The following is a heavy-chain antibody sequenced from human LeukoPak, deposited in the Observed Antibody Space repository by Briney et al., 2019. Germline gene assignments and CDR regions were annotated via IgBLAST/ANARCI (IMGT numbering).Heavy chain of an antibody. CDR2: INHSGST. J-gene: IGHJ6*03. V-gene: IGHV4-34*01. CDR1: GGSFSGYY. Sequence: SETLSLTCAVYGGSFSGYYWSWIRQPPGKGLEWIGEINHSGSTNYNPSLKSRVTISVDTSKNQFSLKLSSVTAADTAVYYCARAKRYYYYYYMDVWGKGTTVTVSS. CDR3: ARAKRYYYYYYMDV.